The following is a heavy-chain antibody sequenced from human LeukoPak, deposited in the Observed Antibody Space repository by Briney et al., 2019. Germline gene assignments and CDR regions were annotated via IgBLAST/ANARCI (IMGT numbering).Heavy chain of an antibody. J-gene: IGHJ4*02. V-gene: IGHV1-46*03. CDR1: GYTFTSYY. CDR3: ASERVANDCSGGSCYLGY. CDR2: INPSGGST. D-gene: IGHD2-15*01. Sequence: ASVKVSCKASGYTFTSYYMHWVRQPPGQGLEWMGIINPSGGSTSYAQKFQGRVTMTRDTSTSTVYMELSSLRSEDTAVYYCASERVANDCSGGSCYLGYWGQGTLVTVSS.